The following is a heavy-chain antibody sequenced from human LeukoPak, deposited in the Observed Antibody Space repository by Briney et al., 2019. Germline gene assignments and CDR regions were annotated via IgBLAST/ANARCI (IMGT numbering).Heavy chain of an antibody. D-gene: IGHD3-9*01. Sequence: GGSLRLPCAASGFTFSSYAMSWVRQAPGKGLEWVSAISGSGGSTYYADSVKGRFTISRDNSKNTLYLQMNSLRAEDTAVYYCAKGISYYDILTGYSSYFDYWGRGTLVTVSS. J-gene: IGHJ4*02. CDR1: GFTFSSYA. CDR3: AKGISYYDILTGYSSYFDY. CDR2: ISGSGGST. V-gene: IGHV3-23*01.